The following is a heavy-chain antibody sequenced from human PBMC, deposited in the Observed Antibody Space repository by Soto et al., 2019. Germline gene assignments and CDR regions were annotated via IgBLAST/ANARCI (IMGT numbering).Heavy chain of an antibody. V-gene: IGHV3-73*01. J-gene: IGHJ5*02. Sequence: GGSLRLSCAASGFTFSGSAMHWVRQASGKGLEWVGRIRSKANSYATAYAASVKGRFTISRDDSKNTAYLQMNSLKTEDTAVYYCTRRVAAARYNWFDPWGQEPWSPSPQ. CDR1: GFTFSGSA. D-gene: IGHD6-13*01. CDR2: IRSKANSYAT. CDR3: TRRVAAARYNWFDP.